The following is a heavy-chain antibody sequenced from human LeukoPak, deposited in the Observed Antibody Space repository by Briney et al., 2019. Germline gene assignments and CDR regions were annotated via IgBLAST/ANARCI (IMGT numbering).Heavy chain of an antibody. D-gene: IGHD2-21*02. V-gene: IGHV3-48*03. CDR2: ISRSGSTI. J-gene: IGHJ6*02. Sequence: GGSLRLSCAASGFTFSSYEMNWVRQAPGKGLEWVSYISRSGSTIYYADSVKGRFTISRDNAKNSLYLQMNSLRAEDTAVYHCARDDCPGPYCGVDVWGQGTTVTVSS. CDR1: GFTFSSYE. CDR3: ARDDCPGPYCGVDV.